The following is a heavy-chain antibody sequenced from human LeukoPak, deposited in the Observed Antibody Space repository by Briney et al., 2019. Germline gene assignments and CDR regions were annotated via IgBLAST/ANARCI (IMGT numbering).Heavy chain of an antibody. D-gene: IGHD4-17*01. Sequence: SETLSLTCTVSGGSLSSYYWSWIRQPPGQGLEWIGYIYYSGSTNYNPSLKSRVTISVDTSKNQFPLKLSSVTAADTAVYYCARERAVTTYYYFDYWGQGTLVTVSS. V-gene: IGHV4-59*01. J-gene: IGHJ4*02. CDR3: ARERAVTTYYYFDY. CDR1: GGSLSSYY. CDR2: IYYSGST.